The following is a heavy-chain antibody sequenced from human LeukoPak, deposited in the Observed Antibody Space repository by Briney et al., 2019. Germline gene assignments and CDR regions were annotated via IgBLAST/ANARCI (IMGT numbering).Heavy chain of an antibody. CDR3: ARATIAVANFDY. V-gene: IGHV4-59*01. CDR1: GGSISSYY. D-gene: IGHD6-19*01. CDR2: IYYSGST. J-gene: IGHJ4*02. Sequence: SETLSLTCTVSGGSISSYYWSWIRQPPGKGLEWIGYIYYSGSTSYNPSLKSRVTISVDTSKNQFSLKLSSVTAADTAVYYCARATIAVANFDYWGQGTLVTVSS.